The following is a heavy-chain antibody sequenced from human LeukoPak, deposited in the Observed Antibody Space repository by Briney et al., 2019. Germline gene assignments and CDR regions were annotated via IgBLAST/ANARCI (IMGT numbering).Heavy chain of an antibody. CDR3: ARHVSGYYDSSGHQNYYYYYYMDV. CDR2: IYPGDSDT. CDR1: GYSLTNNG. V-gene: IGHV5-51*01. J-gene: IGHJ6*03. D-gene: IGHD3-22*01. Sequence: GESLKISCKGSGYSLTNNGIGWVRQMPGKGLEWMGIIYPGDSDTRNRASFQGQVTISADKSISTAYLQWSSLKASDTAMYYCARHVSGYYDSSGHQNYYYYYYMDVWGKGTTVTVSS.